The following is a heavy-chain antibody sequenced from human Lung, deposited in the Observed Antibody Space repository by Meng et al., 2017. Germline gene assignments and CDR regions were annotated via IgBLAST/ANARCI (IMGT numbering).Heavy chain of an antibody. D-gene: IGHD2-2*01. CDR1: VGSACSGRYY. Sequence: QVLVRVSGQGLGRPPGTLFPTCSVSVGSACSGRYYWSWIRQPPVKGLEWIGYIYYSGSTNYNPSLKSRATISVDTSKNQFSLKLSFVTAADTAVYNCARGYCYTTSCYVFYFDYWGQGTLVTVSS. CDR2: IYYSGST. J-gene: IGHJ4*02. V-gene: IGHV4-61*01. CDR3: ARGYCYTTSCYVFYFDY.